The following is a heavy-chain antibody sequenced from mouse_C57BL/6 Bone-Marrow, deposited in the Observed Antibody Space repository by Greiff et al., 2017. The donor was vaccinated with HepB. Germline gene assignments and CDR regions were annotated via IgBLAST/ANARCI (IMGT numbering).Heavy chain of an antibody. CDR1: GFNIKDYY. Sequence: EVKLVESGAELVRPGASVKLSCTASGFNIKDYYMHWVKQRPEQGLEWIGRIDPEDGDTEYAPKFQGKATMTADTSSNTAYLQLSSLTSEDTAVYYCTTSYYYGSSSYYYAMDYWGQGTSVTVSS. CDR3: TTSYYYGSSSYYYAMDY. J-gene: IGHJ4*01. D-gene: IGHD1-1*01. V-gene: IGHV14-1*01. CDR2: IDPEDGDT.